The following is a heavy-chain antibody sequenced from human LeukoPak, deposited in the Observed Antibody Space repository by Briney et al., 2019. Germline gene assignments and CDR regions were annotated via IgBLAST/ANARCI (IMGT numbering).Heavy chain of an antibody. CDR3: AREQWLAVDAFDL. D-gene: IGHD6-19*01. CDR2: ISYDGSNK. Sequence: PGRSLRLSCAASGFTFSSYAMHWVRQAPGKGLEWVAVISYDGSNKYYADSVKGRFTISRDNSKNTLYLQMNSLRAEDTAVYYCAREQWLAVDAFDLWGQGTMVAVSS. J-gene: IGHJ3*01. V-gene: IGHV3-30-3*01. CDR1: GFTFSSYA.